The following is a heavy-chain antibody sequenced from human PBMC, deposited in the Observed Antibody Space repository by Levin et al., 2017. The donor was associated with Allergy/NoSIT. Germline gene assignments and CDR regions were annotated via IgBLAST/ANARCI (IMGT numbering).Heavy chain of an antibody. D-gene: IGHD6-19*01. CDR3: ATDTKSRQWLPLTPFDY. V-gene: IGHV1-18*01. CDR1: GYTFTNYG. Sequence: ASVKVSCKASGYTFTNYGINWVRQAPGQGLEWMGWISAYNGNTHYGQKVQGRVTMTTDTSTNTAYMELRRLRSDDTAVYYCATDTKSRQWLPLTPFDYWGQGSLVTVSS. CDR2: ISAYNGNT. J-gene: IGHJ4*02.